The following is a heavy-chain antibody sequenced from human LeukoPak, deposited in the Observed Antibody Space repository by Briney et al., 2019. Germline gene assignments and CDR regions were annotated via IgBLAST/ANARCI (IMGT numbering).Heavy chain of an antibody. CDR3: AREVGVIVPAASRYYFDY. D-gene: IGHD2-2*01. CDR2: IIPILGIA. CDR1: GGTFSSYA. V-gene: IGHV1-69*04. J-gene: IGHJ4*02. Sequence: ASVKVSCKASGGTFSSYAISWVRQAPGQGLEWMGRIIPILGIANYAQKFQGRVTITADKSTSTAYMELSSLRSEDTAVYYCAREVGVIVPAASRYYFDYWGQGTLVTVSS.